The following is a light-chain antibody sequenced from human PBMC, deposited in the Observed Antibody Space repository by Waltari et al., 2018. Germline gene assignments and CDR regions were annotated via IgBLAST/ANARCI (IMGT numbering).Light chain of an antibody. V-gene: IGKV1-5*03. CDR3: QQYESYCS. CDR1: QNINSW. CDR2: KAS. J-gene: IGKJ2*01. Sequence: DIQMTQSPSTLSASVGDRVTLTCRASQNINSWLAWYQQKPGKAPKLLIYKASSLERGVPSRFSGSGSGTEFTLTISSLQPDDFATYYCQQYESYCSFGQGTKLEIK.